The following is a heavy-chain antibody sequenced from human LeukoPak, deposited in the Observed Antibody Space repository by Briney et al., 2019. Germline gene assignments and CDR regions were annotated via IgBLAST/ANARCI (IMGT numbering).Heavy chain of an antibody. D-gene: IGHD5-24*01. V-gene: IGHV4-4*07. J-gene: IGHJ3*02. CDR1: GGSISSYY. Sequence: SETLSLTCTVSGGSISSYYWSWIRQPAGKGLEWIGRIYTSGSTNYNPSLKSRVTISVDTSKNQFSLKLSSVTAADTAVYYCARFGMLQRAFDIWGQGTMVTVSS. CDR3: ARFGMLQRAFDI. CDR2: IYTSGST.